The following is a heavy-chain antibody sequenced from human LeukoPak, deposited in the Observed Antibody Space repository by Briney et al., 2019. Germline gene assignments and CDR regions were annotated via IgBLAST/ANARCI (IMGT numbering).Heavy chain of an antibody. V-gene: IGHV3-74*01. CDR1: GFTFSSYS. J-gene: IGHJ4*02. Sequence: GGSLRLSCAAYGFTFSSYSMHWVRQAPGKGLVWVSRISSDGSNTNYADSVKGRFTISRDSAKNTLYLQMNSLRAEDTALYYCARQNRDFDYWGQGTLVTVSS. CDR2: ISSDGSNT. CDR3: ARQNRDFDY. D-gene: IGHD1-14*01.